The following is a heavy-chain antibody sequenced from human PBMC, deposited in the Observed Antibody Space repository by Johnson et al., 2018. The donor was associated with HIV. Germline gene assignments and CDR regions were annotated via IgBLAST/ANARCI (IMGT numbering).Heavy chain of an antibody. CDR3: AKDLLSSTVAPFDI. V-gene: IGHV3-7*05. CDR1: GFTFSSYW. Sequence: VQLVESGGGLVQPGGSLRLSCAASGFTFSSYWMSWVRQAPGKGLEWVANIKQDGSEKYYVDSVTGRFTISRDNAKNSLYLQMNSLRAEDTALYYCAKDLLSSTVAPFDIWGQGTMVTVSS. CDR2: IKQDGSEK. J-gene: IGHJ3*02. D-gene: IGHD6-13*01.